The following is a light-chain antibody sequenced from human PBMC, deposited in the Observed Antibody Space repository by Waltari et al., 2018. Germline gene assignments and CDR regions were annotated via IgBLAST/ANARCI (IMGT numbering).Light chain of an antibody. J-gene: IGKJ4*01. CDR3: QQRALWPLT. CDR1: QSISSF. Sequence: DTVLTQSPVTLSFSPGETATLSCRASQSISSFLAWYQQKPGQSPRLLIYDASHRATGIPARFSGAGSGTDFTLTIDHLELEDFAVYYCQQRALWPLTFGGGTKVQI. CDR2: DAS. V-gene: IGKV3-11*01.